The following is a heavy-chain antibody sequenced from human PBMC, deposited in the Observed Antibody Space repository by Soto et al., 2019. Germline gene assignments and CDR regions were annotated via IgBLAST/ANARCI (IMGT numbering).Heavy chain of an antibody. J-gene: IGHJ5*02. Sequence: SGPTLVNPTQTLTLTCTLSGFSHSTSGVAVGWIRQTPGQALEWLGHIYWNDDKYYSTSLKSRLSLSKDTSKNQVVLTMTNVDPLDTGTYYCARLLSAALFSYDLWGQGTLVTVSS. CDR1: GFSHSTSGVA. CDR2: IYWNDDK. D-gene: IGHD1-26*01. CDR3: ARLLSAALFSYDL. V-gene: IGHV2-5*01.